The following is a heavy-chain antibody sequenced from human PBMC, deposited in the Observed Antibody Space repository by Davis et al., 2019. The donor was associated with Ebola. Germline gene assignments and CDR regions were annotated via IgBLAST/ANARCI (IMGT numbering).Heavy chain of an antibody. Sequence: PGGSLRLSCVASGFTFSNHWMHWVRQAPGKGLEWVSYISSSSSTIYYADSVKGRFTISRDNSKNLLYLQMSSLRAEDTALYYCARIPGDKWLIDYWGQGTLVTVSS. V-gene: IGHV3-48*04. CDR3: ARIPGDKWLIDY. CDR2: ISSSSSTI. CDR1: GFTFSNHW. J-gene: IGHJ4*02. D-gene: IGHD6-19*01.